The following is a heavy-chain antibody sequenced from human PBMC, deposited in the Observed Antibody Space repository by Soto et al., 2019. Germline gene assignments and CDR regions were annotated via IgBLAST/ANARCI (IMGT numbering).Heavy chain of an antibody. J-gene: IGHJ5*02. CDR2: IYHSGST. V-gene: IGHV4-4*02. Sequence: PSETLSLTCAVSGGSISSSNWWSWVRQPPGKGLEWIGEIYHSGSTNYNPSLKSRVTISVDKSKNQFSLKLSSVTAADTAVYYCARVGLVGSNSLTNAWFDPWGPGTLVTVSS. D-gene: IGHD2-8*02. CDR3: ARVGLVGSNSLTNAWFDP. CDR1: GGSISSSNW.